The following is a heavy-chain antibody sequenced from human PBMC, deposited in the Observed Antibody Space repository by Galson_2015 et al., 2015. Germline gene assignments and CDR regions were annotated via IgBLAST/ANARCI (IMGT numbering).Heavy chain of an antibody. CDR3: ARDPPGVGMDV. J-gene: IGHJ6*02. CDR1: GFTFSSYD. Sequence: SLRLSCAASGFTFSSYDMHWVRQATGKGLEWVSAIGTAGDTYYPGSVKGRFTISRENAKNSLYLQMNSLRAGDTAVYYCARDPPGVGMDVWGQGTTVTVSS. D-gene: IGHD2-8*01. V-gene: IGHV3-13*01. CDR2: IGTAGDT.